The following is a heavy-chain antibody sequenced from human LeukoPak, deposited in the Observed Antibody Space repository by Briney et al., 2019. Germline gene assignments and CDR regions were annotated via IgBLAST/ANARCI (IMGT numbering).Heavy chain of an antibody. J-gene: IGHJ3*02. V-gene: IGHV3-53*01. CDR2: IYSGGST. CDR3: ARDFYYGAVWDAFDI. CDR1: GFSVSNNH. Sequence: PGGSLRLSCAASGFSVSNNHMSWVRQAPGKGLEWVSVIYSGGSTNYADSVKGRFTISRDNFKNTLFLQTNNLRAEDTAVYYCARDFYYGAVWDAFDIWGLGTMVTVPS. D-gene: IGHD3-10*01.